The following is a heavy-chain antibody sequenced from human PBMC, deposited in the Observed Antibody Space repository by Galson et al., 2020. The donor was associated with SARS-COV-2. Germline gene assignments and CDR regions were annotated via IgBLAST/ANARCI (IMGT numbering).Heavy chain of an antibody. CDR3: ARGGLDCSGGSCYWYFDL. CDR2: IYYSGST. J-gene: IGHJ2*01. CDR1: GGSISSGGYY. V-gene: IGHV4-31*03. D-gene: IGHD2-15*01. Sequence: ETSETLSLTCTVSGGSISSGGYYWSWIRQHPGKGLEWIGYIYYSGSTYYNPSLKSRVTISVDTSKNQFSLKLSSVTAADTAVYYCARGGLDCSGGSCYWYFDLWGRVTLVTVSS.